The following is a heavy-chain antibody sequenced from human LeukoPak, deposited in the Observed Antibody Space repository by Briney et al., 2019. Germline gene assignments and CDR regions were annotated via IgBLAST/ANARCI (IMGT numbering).Heavy chain of an antibody. J-gene: IGHJ6*02. CDR2: IYYSGST. CDR3: ARLRFDRYYYYGMDV. V-gene: IGHV4-59*08. CDR1: GGSISSYY. D-gene: IGHD3-10*01. Sequence: PSETLSLTCTVSGGSISSYYWSWIRQPPGKGLEWIGYIYYSGSTNHNPSLKSRVTISVDTSKNQFSLKLSSVTAADTAVYYCARLRFDRYYYYGMDVCGQGTTVTVSS.